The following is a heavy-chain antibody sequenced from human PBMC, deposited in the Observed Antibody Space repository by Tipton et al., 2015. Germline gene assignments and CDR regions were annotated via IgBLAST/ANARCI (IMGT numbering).Heavy chain of an antibody. CDR1: GFTFSSYS. J-gene: IGHJ4*02. Sequence: SLRLSCAASGFTFSSYSMNWVRQAPGKGLEWVASISSKSDFIFHADSLKGRFAVSRDNAKHSLFLQMNSLRAEDTAVYYCARSIAAVGSTCPEFWGQGTLVAVSS. CDR2: ISSKSDFI. D-gene: IGHD6-25*01. V-gene: IGHV3-21*01. CDR3: ARSIAAVGSTCPEF.